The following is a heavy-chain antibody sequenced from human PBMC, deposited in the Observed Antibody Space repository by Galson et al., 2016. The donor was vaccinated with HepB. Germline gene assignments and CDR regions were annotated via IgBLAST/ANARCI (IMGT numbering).Heavy chain of an antibody. J-gene: IGHJ6*02. V-gene: IGHV2-5*02. D-gene: IGHD3-3*01. CDR2: TYWDGDK. CDR3: LHRQYDFWTGAGGMDV. CDR1: EFSLTTSGVG. Sequence: PALVTPTQTLTLTCTLSEFSLTTSGVGVGWIRQPPGKALEWLAITYWDGDKRYSPSLKSRVTITKDTPKNQVVLTMTNMDPVDTATYYGLHRQYDFWTGAGGMDVWGQGTTVTVSS.